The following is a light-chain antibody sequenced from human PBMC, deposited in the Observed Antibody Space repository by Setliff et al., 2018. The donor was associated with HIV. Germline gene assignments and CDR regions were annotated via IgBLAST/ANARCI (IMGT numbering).Light chain of an antibody. J-gene: IGLJ1*01. CDR1: SSDVGGYNH. V-gene: IGLV2-14*03. Sequence: QSALTQPASVSGSPGQSITISCSGSSSDVGGYNHVSWYQQHPGKAPKLIIFSVTYRPSGVSDRFSGSKSGNTASLTISGLQPEDEADYYCASHRDTNTLEVFGTGTKVTVL. CDR2: SVT. CDR3: ASHRDTNTLEV.